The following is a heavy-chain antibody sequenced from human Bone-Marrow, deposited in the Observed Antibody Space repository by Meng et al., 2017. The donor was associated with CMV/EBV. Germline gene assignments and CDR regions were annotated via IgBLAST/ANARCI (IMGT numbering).Heavy chain of an antibody. J-gene: IGHJ4*02. V-gene: IGHV4-39*07. CDR1: GGSISRSSYY. Sequence: QGGGRGPELGKPSETRPLPCPVSGGSISRSSYYWGWIRQPPGKGLEWIGSIYYSGSTYYNPSLKSRVTISVDTSKNQFSLKLSSVTAADTAVYYCARDIAVAGTGGRYFDYWGQGTLVTVSS. D-gene: IGHD6-19*01. CDR3: ARDIAVAGTGGRYFDY. CDR2: IYYSGST.